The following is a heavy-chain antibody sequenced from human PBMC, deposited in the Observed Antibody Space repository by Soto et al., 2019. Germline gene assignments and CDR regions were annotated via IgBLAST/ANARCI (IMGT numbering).Heavy chain of an antibody. V-gene: IGHV4-59*01. Sequence: QVQLQESGPGLVKPSETLSLTCTVSGVSFSTYYWSWIRQAPGKGLEWIGYIYYSGSSNYNPSLKSRVTMSVDTSKNQLSLKLSSVTAADTAVYYCARDQGGPFDYWGQEPWSPSPQ. CDR3: ARDQGGPFDY. CDR1: GVSFSTYY. CDR2: IYYSGSS. J-gene: IGHJ4*01. D-gene: IGHD2-15*01.